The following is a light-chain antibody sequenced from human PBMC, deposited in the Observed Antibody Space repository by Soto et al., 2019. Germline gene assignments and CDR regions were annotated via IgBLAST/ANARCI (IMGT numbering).Light chain of an antibody. Sequence: DIQMTQSPSTLSASVGDRVTITCRASQSISSGLAWYQQKPGKAPKLLIYDASSLESGDPSRFSGSGSGTEFSLAFWSLQPDEFATYYYQQYNSFFGAGTKVDIK. CDR2: DAS. V-gene: IGKV1-5*01. CDR3: QQYNSF. J-gene: IGKJ3*01. CDR1: QSISSG.